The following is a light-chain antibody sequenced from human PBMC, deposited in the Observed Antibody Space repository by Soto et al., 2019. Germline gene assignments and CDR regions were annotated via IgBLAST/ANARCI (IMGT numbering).Light chain of an antibody. CDR2: DAS. V-gene: IGKV3-20*01. J-gene: IGKJ4*01. Sequence: EIMLSQSPGTLSLSPGERATLSCRASQSVTTYLAWYQQKPGQAPRLLIYDASTRATGIPARFSGSGSGTDFTLSITRLEPEDFAVYFCQQYGSSLTFGGGTKVDIK. CDR1: QSVTTY. CDR3: QQYGSSLT.